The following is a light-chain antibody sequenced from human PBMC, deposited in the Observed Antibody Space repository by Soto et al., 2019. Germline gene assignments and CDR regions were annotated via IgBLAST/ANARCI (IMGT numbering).Light chain of an antibody. CDR2: GAS. J-gene: IGKJ1*01. CDR3: QHYDSSPST. CDR1: QSVSSSY. V-gene: IGKV3-20*01. Sequence: EIVLTQSPGTLSLSPGERATLSCRASQSVSSSYLAWYQQKPGQAPRLLIYGASSRATGIPDRFSGSGSGTDFTLTISRLEPEDFAVYFCQHYDSSPSTFGQGTKVEIK.